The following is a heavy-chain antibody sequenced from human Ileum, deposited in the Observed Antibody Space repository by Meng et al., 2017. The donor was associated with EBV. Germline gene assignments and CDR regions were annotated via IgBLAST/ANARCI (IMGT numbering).Heavy chain of an antibody. V-gene: IGHV3-15*01. Sequence: EVQLVGSGGGLGKPVESLRLSCAGSRFTFNNAWVSWVRQAPGKGLEWIARIKDKSGGGTTDYAAPVKGRFSISRDESKNMVYLQMSSLKIEDTAVYYCVSSWVEPWGQGTLVTVSS. D-gene: IGHD2-2*01. CDR2: IKDKSGGGTT. J-gene: IGHJ5*02. CDR3: VSSWVEP. CDR1: RFTFNNAW.